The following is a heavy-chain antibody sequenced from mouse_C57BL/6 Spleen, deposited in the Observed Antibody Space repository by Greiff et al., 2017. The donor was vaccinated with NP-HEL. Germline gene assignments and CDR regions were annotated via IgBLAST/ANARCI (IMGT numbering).Heavy chain of an antibody. CDR3: ARDIHYYGSSYYAMDY. J-gene: IGHJ4*01. CDR2: INPNNGGT. V-gene: IGHV1-26*01. Sequence: VQLQQSGPELVKPGASVKISCKASGYTFTDYYMNWVKQSHGKSLEWIGDINPNNGGTSYNQKFKGKATLTVDKSSSTAYMELRSLTSEDSAVYYCARDIHYYGSSYYAMDYWGQGTSVTVSS. D-gene: IGHD1-1*01. CDR1: GYTFTDYY.